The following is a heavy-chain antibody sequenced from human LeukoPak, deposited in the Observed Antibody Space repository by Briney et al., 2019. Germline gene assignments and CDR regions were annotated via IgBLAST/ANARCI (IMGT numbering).Heavy chain of an antibody. CDR3: ARDAGASPASYYMDV. CDR2: ISSSSSTI. Sequence: GGSLRLSCAASGVTFSSYEMNWVRQAPGKGLEGVSYISSSSSTIYYADSVKGRFTISRDNAKNSLYLQMNSLRAEDTAVYYCARDAGASPASYYMDVWGKGTTVTVSS. CDR1: GVTFSSYE. J-gene: IGHJ6*03. D-gene: IGHD1-26*01. V-gene: IGHV3-48*01.